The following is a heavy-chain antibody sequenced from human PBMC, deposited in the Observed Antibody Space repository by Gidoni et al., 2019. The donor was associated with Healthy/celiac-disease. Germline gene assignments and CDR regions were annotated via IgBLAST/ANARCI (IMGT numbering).Heavy chain of an antibody. CDR3: ARDVVEDRITIFGVVIMMDV. CDR1: GYTFTHYG. CDR2: ISAYNGNT. J-gene: IGHJ6*02. V-gene: IGHV1-18*04. D-gene: IGHD3-3*01. Sequence: QVQLVQSGAEVKKPGASVKVTCEASGYTFTHYGIIWVRQAPGKGLEWMGWISAYNGNTNYAQKLQGRVTMTTDTSTSTAYMELRSLRSDDTAVYYCARDVVEDRITIFGVVIMMDVWGQGTTVTVSS.